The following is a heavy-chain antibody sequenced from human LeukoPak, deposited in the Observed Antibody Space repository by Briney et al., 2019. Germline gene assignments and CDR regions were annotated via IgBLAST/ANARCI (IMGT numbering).Heavy chain of an antibody. J-gene: IGHJ4*02. CDR1: GYTFTGYY. CDR3: ARVTWQQLPDD. V-gene: IGHV1-2*06. D-gene: IGHD6-13*01. CDR2: INPNSGGT. Sequence: ASVKVSCKASGYTFTGYYMHRVRQAPGQGLEWMGRINPNSGGTNYAQKFQGRVTMTRDTSISTAYMELSRPRSDDMAVYYCARVTWQQLPDDWGQGTLVTVSS.